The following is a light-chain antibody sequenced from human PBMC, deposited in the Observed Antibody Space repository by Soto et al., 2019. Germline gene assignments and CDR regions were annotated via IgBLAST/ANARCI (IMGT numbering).Light chain of an antibody. CDR2: GAA. CDR3: QQFNNYPT. Sequence: DIQMTQSPSSLSASVGDRVTITCRAGQSILNYLSWYQLKPGKAPRLLMYGAASLQSGVPSRFSGSGSGTDFTLTISGLLPEDFATYYCQQFNNYPTFGGGTKVDIK. CDR1: QSILNY. V-gene: IGKV1-39*01. J-gene: IGKJ4*01.